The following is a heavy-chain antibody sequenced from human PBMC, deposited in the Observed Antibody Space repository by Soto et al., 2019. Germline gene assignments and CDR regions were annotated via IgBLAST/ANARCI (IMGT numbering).Heavy chain of an antibody. CDR1: GGSFSGYY. CDR3: ARADRTLVTSYSLDV. D-gene: IGHD2-21*02. Sequence: SETLSLTCAVYGGSFSGYYWTWIRQPPGKGLEWIGEINHSGTINFNPSLKSRLTISLDTSKKHFSLKLSSVTDANTAAYYCARADRTLVTSYSLDVWGQGTTVT. V-gene: IGHV4-34*01. CDR2: INHSGTI. J-gene: IGHJ6*02.